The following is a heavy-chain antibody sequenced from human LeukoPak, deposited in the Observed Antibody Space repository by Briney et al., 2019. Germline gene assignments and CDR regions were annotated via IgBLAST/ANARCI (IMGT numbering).Heavy chain of an antibody. CDR3: ARVYDSSVDDAFDI. Sequence: SVKVSCKASGYTFTSYDINWVRQAPGQGLEWMGRIIPIFGTANYAQKFQGRVTITTDESTSTAYMELSSLRSEDTAVYYCARVYDSSVDDAFDIWGQGTMVTVSS. J-gene: IGHJ3*02. V-gene: IGHV1-69*05. CDR2: IIPIFGTA. D-gene: IGHD3-22*01. CDR1: GYTFTSYD.